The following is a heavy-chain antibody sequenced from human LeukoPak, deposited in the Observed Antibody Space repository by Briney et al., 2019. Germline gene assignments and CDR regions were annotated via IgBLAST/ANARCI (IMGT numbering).Heavy chain of an antibody. D-gene: IGHD3-10*01. J-gene: IGHJ5*02. CDR1: GGSISSYY. Sequence: SETLSLTCTVSGGSISSYYWSWIRQPPGKGLEWIGYIYYSGSTNYKPSLKSRVTISVDTSKDQFSLKLSSVTAADTAVYYCARGGYYGSGNDFRFDPWGQGTLVTVSS. CDR3: ARGGYYGSGNDFRFDP. CDR2: IYYSGST. V-gene: IGHV4-59*01.